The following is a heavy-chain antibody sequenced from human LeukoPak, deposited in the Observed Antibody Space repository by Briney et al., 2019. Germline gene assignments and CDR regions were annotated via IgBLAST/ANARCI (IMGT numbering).Heavy chain of an antibody. CDR1: GFTFRSYA. V-gene: IGHV3-23*01. CDR2: ISASDDST. D-gene: IGHD2-15*01. CDR3: ASAAYCGGGSCYASDAFDI. J-gene: IGHJ3*02. Sequence: GGSLRLSCAASGFTFRSYAMTWVRQAPGKGLEWVSGISASDDSTNYADSVKGRFTISRDNSKSKMYLQMNSLRADDTAVYFCASAAYCGGGSCYASDAFDIWGQGTMVTVSS.